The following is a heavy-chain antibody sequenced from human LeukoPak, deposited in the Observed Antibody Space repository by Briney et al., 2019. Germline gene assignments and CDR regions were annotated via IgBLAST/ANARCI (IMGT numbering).Heavy chain of an antibody. D-gene: IGHD2-15*01. V-gene: IGHV3-30*18. Sequence: GGSLRLSCAASGFTFSGYGMHWVRQAPGKGLEWVAVISYDGSNKYYADSVKGRFTISRDNSKNTLYLQMNSLRAEDTAVYYCAKVRLRYCSGGSCYSPRHWGQGTLVTVSS. CDR3: AKVRLRYCSGGSCYSPRH. CDR1: GFTFSGYG. J-gene: IGHJ4*02. CDR2: ISYDGSNK.